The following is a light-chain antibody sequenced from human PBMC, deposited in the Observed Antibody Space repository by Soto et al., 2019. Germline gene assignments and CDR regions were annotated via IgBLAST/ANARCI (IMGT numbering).Light chain of an antibody. V-gene: IGLV1-36*01. CDR2: YDS. CDR3: SAWDDSLNGVV. J-gene: IGLJ2*01. Sequence: QSVLTQPPSLSEAPRQRVTISCSGSTSNIGSNLVNWYQQLPGKAPKLVIYYDSLKPSGVSDRFSGSKSGTSASLAIRGLQSEDEADYYCSAWDDSLNGVVFGGGTKVTVL. CDR1: TSNIGSNL.